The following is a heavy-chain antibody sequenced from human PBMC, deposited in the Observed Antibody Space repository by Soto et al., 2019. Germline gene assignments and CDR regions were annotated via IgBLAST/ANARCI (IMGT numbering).Heavy chain of an antibody. CDR1: GFTFSRYA. V-gene: IGHV3-23*01. Sequence: PGGSLRLSCAASGFTFSRYAMSWVRQSPGKGLEWVSGISAGGGSTYYADSVKGRFTISRDNSRNTVYLQMNNLRPEDTAIYYCAKAYTTLSKLGVYWGQGTLVTVSS. CDR3: AKAYTTLSKLGVY. D-gene: IGHD1-1*01. J-gene: IGHJ4*02. CDR2: ISAGGGST.